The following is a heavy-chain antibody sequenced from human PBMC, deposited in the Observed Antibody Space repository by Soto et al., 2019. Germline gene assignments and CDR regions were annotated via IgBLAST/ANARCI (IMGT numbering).Heavy chain of an antibody. CDR3: ARGQEVGAHFFDS. D-gene: IGHD2-15*01. CDR2: IGISGDT. CDR1: GFTFSKFD. Sequence: GGSLRLSCEASGFTFSKFDMHWVRQPTGEGLEWVSTIGISGDTYYAVSVKGRFTISRDNAKNSLSLQMNSLRAGDTALYFCARGQEVGAHFFDSWGQGTQVTVSS. J-gene: IGHJ4*02. V-gene: IGHV3-13*04.